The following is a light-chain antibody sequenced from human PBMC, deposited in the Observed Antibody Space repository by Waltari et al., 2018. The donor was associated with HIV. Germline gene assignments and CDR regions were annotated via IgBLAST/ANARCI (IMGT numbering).Light chain of an antibody. CDR2: EVT. CDR1: SSNVGSDSL. CDR3: CSCPRSGIRYV. J-gene: IGLJ1*01. V-gene: IGLV2-23*02. Sequence: QSALTQPASVSGSPGPSITLSCPGTSSNVGSDSLVSWYQQHPGEAPKLIIYEVTKRPSGVSNRFSGSKSGNTVSLTISGLQAEDEADYYCCSCPRSGIRYVFGTGTKVTVL.